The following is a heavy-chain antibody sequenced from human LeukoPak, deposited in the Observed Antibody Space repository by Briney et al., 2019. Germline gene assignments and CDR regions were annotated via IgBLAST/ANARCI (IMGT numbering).Heavy chain of an antibody. V-gene: IGHV3-11*04. CDR2: ISSSGSTI. CDR1: GFTFSDYY. D-gene: IGHD4-17*01. CDR3: ATSDYGDYAYDDAFDI. Sequence: GGSLRLSCAASGFTFSDYYMSWIRQAPGKGLEWVSYISSSGSTIYYADPVKDRFTISRDNAKNSLYLQMNSLRAEDTAVYYCATSDYGDYAYDDAFDIWGQGTMVTVSS. J-gene: IGHJ3*02.